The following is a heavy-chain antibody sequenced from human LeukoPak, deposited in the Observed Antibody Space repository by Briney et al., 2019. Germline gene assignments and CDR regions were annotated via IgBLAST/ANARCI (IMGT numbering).Heavy chain of an antibody. CDR3: ARDNDHGTFQGENY. V-gene: IGHV1-18*01. CDR1: GYSFSNFG. D-gene: IGHD1-1*01. CDR2: IIAVTGIT. J-gene: IGHJ4*02. Sequence: ASVKVSCKASGYSFSNFGISWVRQAPGQGLEWVAWIIAVTGITNYAQKFQGRVTVTTDTSTSTAYMEMRGLRSDDTAVYYCARDNDHGTFQGENYWGPGTLVTVSS.